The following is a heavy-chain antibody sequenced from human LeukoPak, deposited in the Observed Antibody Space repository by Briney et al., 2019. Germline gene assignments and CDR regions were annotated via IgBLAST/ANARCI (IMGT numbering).Heavy chain of an antibody. J-gene: IGHJ6*03. D-gene: IGHD1-14*01. Sequence: SETLSLTCTVSGVSISSYYWSWIRQPPGKGLEWIGYIYYSGSTNYNPSLKSRVTISVDTSKNQFSLKLSSVTAADTAVYYCARSRYYYYYYMDVWGKGTTVTVSS. CDR1: GVSISSYY. CDR3: ARSRYYYYYYMDV. V-gene: IGHV4-59*01. CDR2: IYYSGST.